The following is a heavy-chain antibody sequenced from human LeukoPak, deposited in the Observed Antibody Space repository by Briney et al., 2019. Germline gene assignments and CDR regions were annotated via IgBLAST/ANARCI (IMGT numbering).Heavy chain of an antibody. CDR1: GGSFSGYY. CDR2: INHSGST. J-gene: IGHJ4*02. Sequence: SETLSLTCAVYGGSFSGYYWSWIRQPPGKGLEWIGEINHSGSTNYNPSLKSRVTISVDTSKNQFSLKLSSVTAADTAVYYCARDLINYYDSSGFDYWGQGTLVTVSS. CDR3: ARDLINYYDSSGFDY. D-gene: IGHD3-22*01. V-gene: IGHV4-34*01.